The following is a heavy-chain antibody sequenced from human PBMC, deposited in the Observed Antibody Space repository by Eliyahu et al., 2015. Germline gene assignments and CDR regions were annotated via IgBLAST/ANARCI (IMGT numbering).Heavy chain of an antibody. CDR1: GFTFSXXS. D-gene: IGHD3-22*01. V-gene: IGHV3-21*01. CDR3: ARDLKYYYDSSGSPCDY. J-gene: IGHJ4*02. CDR2: ISSSSSYI. Sequence: EVQLVESGGGLVKPGGSLRLSCXASGFTFSXXSMXWVRQAPGKGLEWVSSISSSSSYIYYADSVKGRFTISRDNAKNSLYLQMNSLRAEDTAVYYCARDLKYYYDSSGSPCDYWGQGTLVTVSS.